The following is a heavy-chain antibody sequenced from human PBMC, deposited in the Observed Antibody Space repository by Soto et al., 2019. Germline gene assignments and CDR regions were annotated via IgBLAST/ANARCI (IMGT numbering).Heavy chain of an antibody. CDR2: IYYSGST. J-gene: IGHJ4*02. Sequence: QVQLQESGPGLVKPSETLSLTCTVSGGSVSSGSYYWSWIRQPPGKGLEWIGYIYYSGSTNYNPSLRSRVTISVDTSKNQFSLKLSSVTAADTAVYYCARDLYSSSPSIGYWGQGTLVTVSS. CDR1: GGSVSSGSYY. CDR3: ARDLYSSSPSIGY. D-gene: IGHD6-6*01. V-gene: IGHV4-61*01.